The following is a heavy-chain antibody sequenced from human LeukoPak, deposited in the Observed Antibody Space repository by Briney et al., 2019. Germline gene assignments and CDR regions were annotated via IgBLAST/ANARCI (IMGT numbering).Heavy chain of an antibody. CDR3: ARGWYSSSYYFDY. CDR2: IYYSGST. Sequence: SETLSLTCTVSGGSISSYYWSWIRQPPGKGLEWIGYIYYSGSTNYNPSLKSRVTISVDTSKNQFSLKLSSVTAADTAVYYCARGWYSSSYYFDYWGQGTLVTVSS. CDR1: GGSISSYY. D-gene: IGHD6-6*01. J-gene: IGHJ4*02. V-gene: IGHV4-59*12.